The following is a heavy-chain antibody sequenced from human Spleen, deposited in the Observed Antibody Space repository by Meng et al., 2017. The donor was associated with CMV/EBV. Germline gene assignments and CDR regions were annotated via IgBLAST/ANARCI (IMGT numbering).Heavy chain of an antibody. CDR2: IYYSGST. CDR1: GGSISSYY. Sequence: SETLSLTCAVSGGSISSYYWSWIRQPPGKGLEWIGYIYYSGSTNYNPSLKSRVTISVDTSKTQFSLKLSSVTAADTAVYSCASCGWSGYYLDYWGPGTLVTVSS. D-gene: IGHD3-3*01. J-gene: IGHJ4*02. V-gene: IGHV4-59*01. CDR3: ASCGWSGYYLDY.